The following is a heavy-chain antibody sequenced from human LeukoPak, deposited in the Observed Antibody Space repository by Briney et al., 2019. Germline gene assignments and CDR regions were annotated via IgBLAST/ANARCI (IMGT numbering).Heavy chain of an antibody. J-gene: IGHJ4*02. Sequence: QLGGSLRLSCAASGFTVSSNYMSWVRQAPGKGLEWVSVIYSGGSTYYADSVKGRFTISRDNSKNTLYLQMNSLRAEDTAVYYCARDTFTYVWGSYDYWGQGTLVTVSS. CDR3: ARDTFTYVWGSYDY. V-gene: IGHV3-53*01. CDR1: GFTVSSNY. CDR2: IYSGGST. D-gene: IGHD3-16*01.